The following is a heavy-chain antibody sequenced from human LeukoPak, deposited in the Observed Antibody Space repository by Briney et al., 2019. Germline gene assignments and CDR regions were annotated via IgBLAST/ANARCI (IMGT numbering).Heavy chain of an antibody. J-gene: IGHJ6*03. CDR2: IWYDGSNK. Sequence: GGSLRLSCAASGFTFSSYGMHWVRQAPGKGLEGVAVIWYDGSNKYYADSVKGRFTISRDNSKNTLYLQMNSLRAEDTAVYYCAKDGGSGWYYYMDVWGKGTTVTVSS. D-gene: IGHD6-19*01. CDR1: GFTFSSYG. V-gene: IGHV3-33*06. CDR3: AKDGGSGWYYYMDV.